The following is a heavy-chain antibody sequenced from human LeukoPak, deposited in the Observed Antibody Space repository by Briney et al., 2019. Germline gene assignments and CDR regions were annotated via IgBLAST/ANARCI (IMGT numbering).Heavy chain of an antibody. J-gene: IGHJ6*03. CDR3: ARTAQGGYSYGYFYYYYMDV. CDR1: GGSISSYY. Sequence: SETLSLTCTVSGGSISSYYWSWIRQPPGKGLEWMGYIYYSGSTNYNPSLKSRVTISVDTSKNQFSLKLSSVTAAETAVYYCARTAQGGYSYGYFYYYYMDVWGKGTTVTISS. D-gene: IGHD5-18*01. CDR2: IYYSGST. V-gene: IGHV4-59*01.